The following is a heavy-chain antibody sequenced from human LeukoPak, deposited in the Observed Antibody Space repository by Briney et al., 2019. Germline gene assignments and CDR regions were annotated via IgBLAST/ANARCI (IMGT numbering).Heavy chain of an antibody. J-gene: IGHJ4*02. CDR1: GFTFTSHW. CDR2: MNLDGSEK. V-gene: IGHV3-7*01. Sequence: GGSLRLSCAASGFTFTSHWMSWVCQAPGKGLEWVARMNLDGSEKYYVDSVKGRFTISRDNAKTSLYLEMNSLRAEDTAVYYCARDATYCTNGVCYTRFDYWGQGTLVTLSS. D-gene: IGHD2-8*01. CDR3: ARDATYCTNGVCYTRFDY.